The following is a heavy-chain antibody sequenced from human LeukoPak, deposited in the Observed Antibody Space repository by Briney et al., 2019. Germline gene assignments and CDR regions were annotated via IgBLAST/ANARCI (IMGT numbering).Heavy chain of an antibody. CDR1: GLTFTDYA. J-gene: IGHJ3*01. CDR3: AKLNSRGYQLLYAFDF. CDR2: MSGSSPTT. V-gene: IGHV3-23*01. D-gene: IGHD2-2*01. Sequence: GGSLRLSCAASGLTFTDYAMSWVRQAPGKGLEWVSAMSGSSPTTNYADSVKGRFTVSRDNSKKTLYLHMNSLRAEDTAIYYCAKLNSRGYQLLYAFDFWGQGTVVTVSS.